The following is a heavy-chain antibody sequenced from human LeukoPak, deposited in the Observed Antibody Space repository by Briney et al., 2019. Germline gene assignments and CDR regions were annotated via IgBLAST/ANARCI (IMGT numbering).Heavy chain of an antibody. J-gene: IGHJ4*02. CDR1: EGTFSSYA. Sequence: SVKVSCKASEGTFSSYAISWVRQAPGQGLEWMGGIIPIFGTANYAQKFQGRVTITADKSTSTAYMELSSLRSEDTAVYYCATLTLDYAFDYWGQGTLVTVSS. V-gene: IGHV1-69*06. CDR3: ATLTLDYAFDY. D-gene: IGHD4-17*01. CDR2: IIPIFGTA.